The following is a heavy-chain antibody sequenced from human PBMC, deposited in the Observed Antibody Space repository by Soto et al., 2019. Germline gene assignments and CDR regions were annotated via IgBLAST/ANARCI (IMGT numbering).Heavy chain of an antibody. Sequence: GGSLRLSCAASGFTFSSYAMSWVRQAPGKGLEWVSAISGSGGSTYYADSVKGRFTISRDNSKNTLYLQMNSLRAEDTAVYYCAKPAEQWLVPAEYFQHWGQGTLVTVSS. D-gene: IGHD6-19*01. CDR1: GFTFSSYA. CDR3: AKPAEQWLVPAEYFQH. V-gene: IGHV3-23*01. CDR2: ISGSGGST. J-gene: IGHJ1*01.